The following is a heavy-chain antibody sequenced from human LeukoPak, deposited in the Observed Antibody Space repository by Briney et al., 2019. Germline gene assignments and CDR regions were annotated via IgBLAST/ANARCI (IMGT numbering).Heavy chain of an antibody. V-gene: IGHV5-51*01. D-gene: IGHD3-3*01. Sequence: GESLKISCKGSGYSFTSYWIGWVRQMPGKGLEWMGIIYPGDSDTRYSPSFQGQVSISADKSISTAYLQWSSLKASDTAMYYCARQTRAYYDFWSGQYYFDYWGQGTLVTVSS. CDR1: GYSFTSYW. CDR2: IYPGDSDT. CDR3: ARQTRAYYDFWSGQYYFDY. J-gene: IGHJ4*02.